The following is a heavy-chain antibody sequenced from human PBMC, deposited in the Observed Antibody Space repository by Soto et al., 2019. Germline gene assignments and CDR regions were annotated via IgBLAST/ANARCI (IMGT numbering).Heavy chain of an antibody. CDR3: ARDMFMEGSGSYYSTTYYYDMDG. D-gene: IGHD3-10*01. Sequence: GGSLRLSCAASGFTFSSDALSWVRQAPGKGLEWVSAISGSGGSTYYADSVKGRFTISRDSSKNTLFLQMNSLRAEDTAVYYCARDMFMEGSGSYYSTTYYYDMDGWGQGTTVTLS. J-gene: IGHJ6*02. V-gene: IGHV3-23*01. CDR1: GFTFSSDA. CDR2: ISGSGGST.